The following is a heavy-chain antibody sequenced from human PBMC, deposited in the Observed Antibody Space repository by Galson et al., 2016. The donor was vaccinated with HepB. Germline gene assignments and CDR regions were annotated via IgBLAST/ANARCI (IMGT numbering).Heavy chain of an antibody. CDR1: GYTFTTYA. CDR2: ISTYNGYT. CDR3: ARGPPTYGDYGNHYYYGMDV. V-gene: IGHV1-18*01. J-gene: IGHJ6*02. Sequence: SVKVSCKASGYTFTTYAISWVRQAPGQGLEWMGWISTYNGYTNYAQKFQGRISMTTDTSTSTAYVDLRSLRSDDTAVYYCARGPPTYGDYGNHYYYGMDVWGQGTTVTVSS. D-gene: IGHD4-17*01.